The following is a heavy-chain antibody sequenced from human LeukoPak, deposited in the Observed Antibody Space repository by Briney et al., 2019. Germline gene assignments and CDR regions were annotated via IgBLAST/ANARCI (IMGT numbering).Heavy chain of an antibody. CDR3: AREFRAGSTTHFDY. Sequence: PGGSLRLSCAASGFTFSSYSMNWVRQAPGKGLEWVSSISSSSSYIYYADSVKGRFTISRDNAKNSLFLQMNGLRAEDTAVYYCAREFRAGSTTHFDYWGQGTLVTVSS. J-gene: IGHJ4*02. CDR1: GFTFSSYS. CDR2: ISSSSSYI. V-gene: IGHV3-21*01. D-gene: IGHD3/OR15-3a*01.